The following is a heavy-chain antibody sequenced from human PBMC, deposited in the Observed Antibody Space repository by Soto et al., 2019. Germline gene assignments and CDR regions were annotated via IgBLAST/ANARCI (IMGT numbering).Heavy chain of an antibody. J-gene: IGHJ6*02. Sequence: SETLSLTCTVSGGSISSSSYYWGWIRQPPGKGLEWIGSIYYSGSTYYNKSLKSRVTISVDTSKNQFSLKLSSVTAADTAVYYCATSGDRYYYYGMDVWGQGTTVTVSS. CDR1: GGSISSSSYY. CDR3: ATSGDRYYYYGMDV. CDR2: IYYSGST. D-gene: IGHD3-10*01. V-gene: IGHV4-39*01.